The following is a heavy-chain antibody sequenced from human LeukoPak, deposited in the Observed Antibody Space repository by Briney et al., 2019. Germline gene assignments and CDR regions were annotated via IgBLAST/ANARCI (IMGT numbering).Heavy chain of an antibody. J-gene: IGHJ4*02. V-gene: IGHV4-59*01. CDR1: GGSINSYY. CDR3: ARDGVNRGSYGFEGPDY. CDR2: IFYSGST. Sequence: SETLSLTCTVSGGSINSYYWSWIRQPPGKGLEWIGYIFYSGSTNYNPSLKSRVTISVDTSKNQFSLKLNSVTAADTAVYYCARDGVNRGSYGFEGPDYWGQGTLVTVSS. D-gene: IGHD5-18*01.